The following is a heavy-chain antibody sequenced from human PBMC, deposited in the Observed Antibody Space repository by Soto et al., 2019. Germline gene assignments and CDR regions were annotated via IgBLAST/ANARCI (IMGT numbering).Heavy chain of an antibody. V-gene: IGHV3-30-3*01. D-gene: IGHD6-6*01. J-gene: IGHJ6*02. CDR1: GFTFSSYA. CDR2: ISYDGSNK. Sequence: GGSLRLSCAASGFTFSSYAMHWVRQAPGKGLEWVAVISYDGSNKYYADSVKGRFTISRDNSKNTLYLQMNSLRAEDTAVYYCARAYSSSSLYYYYGMDVWGQGTTVTVSS. CDR3: ARAYSSSSLYYYYGMDV.